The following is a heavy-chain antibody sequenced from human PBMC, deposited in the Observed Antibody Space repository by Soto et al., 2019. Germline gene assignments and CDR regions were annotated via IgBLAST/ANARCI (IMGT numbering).Heavy chain of an antibody. D-gene: IGHD2-21*02. J-gene: IGHJ6*02. CDR3: AHSRCGGDCLQSYSSHYYYGMDV. CDR2: IYWDDDK. V-gene: IGHV2-5*02. CDR1: GFSLSTSGVG. Sequence: QITLKESGPTLVKPTQTLTLTCTFSGFSLSTSGVGVGWIRQPPGKALEWLALIYWDDDKRYSPSLRSRLTIATDTSKNQVVLTMTNMVPVDTATYYCAHSRCGGDCLQSYSSHYYYGMDVWGQGTTVTVSS.